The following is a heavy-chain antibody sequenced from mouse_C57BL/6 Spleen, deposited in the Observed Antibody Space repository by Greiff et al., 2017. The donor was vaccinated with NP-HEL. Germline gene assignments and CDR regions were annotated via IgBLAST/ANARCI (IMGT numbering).Heavy chain of an antibody. V-gene: IGHV3-6*01. D-gene: IGHD4-1*01. Sequence: VQLKESGPGLVKPTQSLSLTCSVTGYSITSGYYWNWIRQFPGNKLEWMGYISYDGSNNYNPSLKNRISITRDTSKNQFFLKLNSVTTEDTATYYCASQDWDVWFAYWGQGTLVTVSA. CDR2: ISYDGSN. CDR3: ASQDWDVWFAY. J-gene: IGHJ3*01. CDR1: GYSITSGYY.